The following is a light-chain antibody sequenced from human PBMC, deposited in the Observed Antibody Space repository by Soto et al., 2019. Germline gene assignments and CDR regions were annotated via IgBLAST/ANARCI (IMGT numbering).Light chain of an antibody. CDR3: QQYGSSPPIT. CDR2: GAS. CDR1: QIVTSSQ. Sequence: EKVMTQSPSTLSVSHRGRATLSCWAVQIVTSSQLGWYQQKPGQAHGLIIFGASGRATGSPDRFRGSGSGTDLTLTLSRLEPEDFAVYYCQQYGSSPPITFGQGTRLEIK. V-gene: IGKV3-20*01. J-gene: IGKJ5*01.